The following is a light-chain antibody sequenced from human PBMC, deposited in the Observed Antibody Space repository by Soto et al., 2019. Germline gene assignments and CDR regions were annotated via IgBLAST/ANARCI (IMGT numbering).Light chain of an antibody. CDR2: AAS. Sequence: DIQLTQSPSSLSASLGDRVTITCRASQSISSYLNWYQQKPGKAPKLLIYAASSLQSGVPSRFSGSGYGTDFNLTINNLQPEDFATYYCQQTHAVPLTFGQGTRLEIK. CDR1: QSISSY. V-gene: IGKV1-39*01. J-gene: IGKJ5*01. CDR3: QQTHAVPLT.